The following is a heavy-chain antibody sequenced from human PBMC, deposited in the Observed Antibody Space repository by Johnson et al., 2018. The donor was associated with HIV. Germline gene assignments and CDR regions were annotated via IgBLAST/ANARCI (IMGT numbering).Heavy chain of an antibody. CDR2: IKQDGSEK. J-gene: IGHJ3*02. V-gene: IGHV3-7*01. CDR3: ARDSRLRTRAVGWADAFDI. Sequence: VHLVESGGGLVQPGGSLRLSCAASGFTFSSYWMSWVRQAPGKGLEWVANIKQDGSEKYYVDSVKGRFTISRDNAKNSLSLQMNSLRAEDTAVYYCARDSRLRTRAVGWADAFDIWGQGTMVSVSS. D-gene: IGHD4-17*01. CDR1: GFTFSSYW.